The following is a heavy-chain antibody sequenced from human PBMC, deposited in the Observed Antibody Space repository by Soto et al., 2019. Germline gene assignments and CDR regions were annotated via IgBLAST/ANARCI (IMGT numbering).Heavy chain of an antibody. J-gene: IGHJ4*02. V-gene: IGHV3-33*01. CDR2: IWYDGSNT. D-gene: IGHD7-27*01. CDR3: VRDLLGSGGHFDY. Sequence: GGSLRLSCAASGFIFSSFGMHWVRQAPGKGLEWVAHIWYDGSNTYYADSVEGRVTISRDNSRNTLYLQMNSLRAEDTAVYHCVRDLLGSGGHFDYWGQGTLVTVSS. CDR1: GFIFSSFG.